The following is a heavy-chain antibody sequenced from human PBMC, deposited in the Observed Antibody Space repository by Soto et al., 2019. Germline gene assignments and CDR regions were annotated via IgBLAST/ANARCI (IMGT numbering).Heavy chain of an antibody. D-gene: IGHD3-16*02. J-gene: IGHJ4*02. V-gene: IGHV3-23*01. Sequence: GGSLRLSCTASGFTFRTYAMTWFRQAPGRGLEWVSAISGSAGTFYATSVKGRFTISRDNSRSTVYLQMHSLRAEDSAIYYCAKEKDYDFTWGSRRYTSHYWSRGTLVTV. CDR3: AKEKDYDFTWGSRRYTSHY. CDR1: GFTFRTYA. CDR2: ISGSAGT.